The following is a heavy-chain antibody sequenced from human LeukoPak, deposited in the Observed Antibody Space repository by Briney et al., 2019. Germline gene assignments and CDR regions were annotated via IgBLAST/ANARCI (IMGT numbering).Heavy chain of an antibody. Sequence: PSETLSLTCTVSRGSISSNHWSWIRQPPGKGLEWIGYIYDSGSTKYNPSLKSRVTMSVATSKNQFSLGVTSVTAADTAVYYCARHVPGPYYFDYWGRGTLVTVSS. D-gene: IGHD1-14*01. V-gene: IGHV4-59*08. CDR1: RGSISSNH. J-gene: IGHJ4*02. CDR3: ARHVPGPYYFDY. CDR2: IYDSGST.